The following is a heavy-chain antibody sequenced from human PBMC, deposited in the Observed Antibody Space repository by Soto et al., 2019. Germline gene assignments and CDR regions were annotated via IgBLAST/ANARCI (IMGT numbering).Heavy chain of an antibody. CDR2: IGGRGNSA. Sequence: GGSLRLSCAASGFIFTNYAMNWVRQAPGKGLEWVSVIGGRGNSAYCADSVQGRFTISRDNSKNTLSLQMSSLTADDTAIYYCVGEGRGSFDFWGRGTMVTVSS. J-gene: IGHJ3*01. CDR1: GFIFTNYA. D-gene: IGHD5-12*01. CDR3: VGEGRGSFDF. V-gene: IGHV3-23*01.